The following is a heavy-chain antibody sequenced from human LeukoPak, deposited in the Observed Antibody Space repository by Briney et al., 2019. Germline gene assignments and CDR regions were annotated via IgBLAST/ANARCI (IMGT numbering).Heavy chain of an antibody. V-gene: IGHV3-7*01. J-gene: IGHJ5*02. D-gene: IGHD6-13*01. Sequence: GGSLRLSCAASGFTFSSYWMSWVRQAPGKGLEWVANIKQDGSEKYYVDSVKGRFTISRDNAKNSLYLQMNSLRAEDTAVYYCARWAVRYSSSSGFDPWGQGTLVTVSS. CDR1: GFTFSSYW. CDR3: ARWAVRYSSSSGFDP. CDR2: IKQDGSEK.